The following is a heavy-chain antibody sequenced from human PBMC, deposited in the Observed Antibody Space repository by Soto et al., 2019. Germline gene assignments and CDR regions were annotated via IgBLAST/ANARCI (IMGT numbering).Heavy chain of an antibody. D-gene: IGHD3-10*01. V-gene: IGHV4-59*12. J-gene: IGHJ4*02. CDR3: ARPRGVVLWFGEFFDY. CDR2: MYYSGSA. CDR1: GDSISSYY. Sequence: SETLSLTCAVSGDSISSYYCMWIRQPPGKGLEWIGYMYYSGSANYNPSLKSRVTMSVDTSTNQFSLKLSSMTAADTAVYYCARPRGVVLWFGEFFDYWGQGTLVTVSS.